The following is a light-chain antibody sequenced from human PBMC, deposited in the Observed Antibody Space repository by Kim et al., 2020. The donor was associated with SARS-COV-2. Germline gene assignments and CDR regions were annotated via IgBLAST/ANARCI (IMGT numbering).Light chain of an antibody. CDR1: SLRSYY. CDR3: NSRDSSGNRV. CDR2: GKN. Sequence: SSELTQDPAVSVALGQTVRITCQGDSLRSYYASWYQQKPGQAPVLVIYGKNNRPSGMPDRFSGSSSGNTASLTITGAQAEDEADYYCNSRDSSGNRVFGGGTQLTVL. V-gene: IGLV3-19*01. J-gene: IGLJ3*02.